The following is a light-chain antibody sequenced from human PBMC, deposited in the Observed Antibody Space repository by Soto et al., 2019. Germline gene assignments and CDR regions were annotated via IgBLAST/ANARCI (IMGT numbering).Light chain of an antibody. CDR2: GAS. J-gene: IGKJ1*01. CDR3: QQYSNWPRT. CDR1: QSVGSN. V-gene: IGKV3-15*01. Sequence: EIVMTQSPATLSVSPGERGTLSCRASQSVGSNLAWYQQKPGQAPRLLMYGASTRDTGIPARFSGSGSGTEFTLTITSLQSEDSALYYCQQYSNWPRTFGQGTKVEIK.